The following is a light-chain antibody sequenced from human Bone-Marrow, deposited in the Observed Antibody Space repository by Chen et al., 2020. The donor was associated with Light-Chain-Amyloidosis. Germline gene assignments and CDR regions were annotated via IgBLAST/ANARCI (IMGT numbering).Light chain of an antibody. CDR3: GTYAGTISVV. Sequence: QSALTQPRSVSGSPGQSVTISCTGTSSDVGGYNYVFCYQQHPGKAPKLMIYDVTKRPSGVPDRFSGAKSGNTASLTISGLQAEDEAVYYCGTYAGTISVVFGTGTKGTVL. CDR1: SSDVGGYNY. J-gene: IGLJ1*01. V-gene: IGLV2-11*01. CDR2: DVT.